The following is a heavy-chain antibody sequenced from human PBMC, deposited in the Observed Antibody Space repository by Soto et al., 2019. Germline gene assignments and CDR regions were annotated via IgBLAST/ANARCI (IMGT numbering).Heavy chain of an antibody. CDR2: ISSDGGSA. Sequence: EVQLVESGGGLVQPGGSLRLSCAASGFTFSSYAMHWVRQAPGRGLEYVSAISSDGGSAYYANSVKGRFTISRDNSKNXXYLQMGSLRAEDMAVYYCARTTSGWSNYYYYGMDVWGQGTTVTVSS. V-gene: IGHV3-64*01. CDR3: ARTTSGWSNYYYYGMDV. CDR1: GFTFSSYA. D-gene: IGHD6-19*01. J-gene: IGHJ6*02.